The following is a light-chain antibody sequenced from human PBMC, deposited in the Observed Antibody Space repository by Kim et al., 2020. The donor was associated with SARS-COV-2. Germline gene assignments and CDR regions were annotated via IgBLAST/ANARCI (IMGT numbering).Light chain of an antibody. Sequence: SASVGDRVTITCRASQSITGWLAWYQQKPGKAPQLLIYDASNLESGVPSRFSGSGSGAEVTLTISSLQPDDFATYYYQQYNAYRTFGQGTKVDIK. CDR2: DAS. J-gene: IGKJ1*01. CDR1: QSITGW. V-gene: IGKV1-5*01. CDR3: QQYNAYRT.